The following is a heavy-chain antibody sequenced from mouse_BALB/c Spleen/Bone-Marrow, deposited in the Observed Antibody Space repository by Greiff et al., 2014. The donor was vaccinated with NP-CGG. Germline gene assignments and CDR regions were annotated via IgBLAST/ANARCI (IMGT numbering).Heavy chain of an antibody. D-gene: IGHD4-1*01. CDR1: GHTFTTYW. Sequence: QVQLQQSGPELAKPGASVQMSCKASGHTFTTYWMHWVEQRPGQGLEWIGYIDPRTGYTEYNQKFKDKATLTADKSSNTAYMQLRSLTSEDSAVYYCARYWDTYWGQGTQVTVSA. CDR2: IDPRTGYT. CDR3: ARYWDTY. J-gene: IGHJ3*01. V-gene: IGHV1-7*01.